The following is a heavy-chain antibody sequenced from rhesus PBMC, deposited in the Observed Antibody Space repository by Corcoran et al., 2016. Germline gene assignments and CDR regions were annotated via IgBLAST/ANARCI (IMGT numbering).Heavy chain of an antibody. Sequence: QVQLQQWGEGLVKPSETRSLTCAVYGGSISGSNWWSWIRQSPGKGLELIGGIYGSGGSTEYNPSLKSRFTISLDTSKTQFSLKLSSVTAADTAVYYCARHWGIVVIIGYFDLWGPGTPITISS. CDR1: GGSISGSNW. CDR2: IYGSGGST. CDR3: ARHWGIVVIIGYFDL. V-gene: IGHV4-93*02. D-gene: IGHD3-28*01. J-gene: IGHJ2*01.